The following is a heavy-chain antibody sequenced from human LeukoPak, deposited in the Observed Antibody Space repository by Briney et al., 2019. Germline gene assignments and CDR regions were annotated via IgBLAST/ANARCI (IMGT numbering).Heavy chain of an antibody. Sequence: SETLSLTCTASGYSISSGYYWGWIRQPPGKGLEWIGSIYHSGSTYYNPSLKSRVTISVDTSKNQFSLKLSSVTAADTAVYYCARSPAAAAYFDYWGQGTLVTVSS. V-gene: IGHV4-38-2*02. J-gene: IGHJ4*02. CDR3: ARSPAAAAYFDY. CDR2: IYHSGST. D-gene: IGHD6-13*01. CDR1: GYSISSGYY.